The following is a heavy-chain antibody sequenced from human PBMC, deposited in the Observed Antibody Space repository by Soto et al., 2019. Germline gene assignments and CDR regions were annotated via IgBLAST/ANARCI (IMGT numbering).Heavy chain of an antibody. V-gene: IGHV1-3*01. CDR3: AVSGGGGSSSWPYDY. D-gene: IGHD6-13*01. CDR2: INAGNGNT. Sequence: QVQLVQSGAEVKKPGASVKVSCKASGYTFTSYAMHWVRQAPGQRLEWMGWINAGNGNTKYSQKFQGRVTITRDTSASTAYRELSSLRSEDTAGYYCAVSGGGGSSSWPYDYWGQGTLVTVSS. J-gene: IGHJ4*02. CDR1: GYTFTSYA.